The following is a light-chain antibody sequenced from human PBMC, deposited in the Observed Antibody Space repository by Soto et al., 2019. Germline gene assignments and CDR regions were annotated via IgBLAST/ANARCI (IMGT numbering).Light chain of an antibody. CDR1: QSVTNS. Sequence: EIVLAQSPGTLSLSPGERATLSCRASQSVTNSFLAWYQQKPGQAPRLLIYGASRRATGIPARFSGSGSGTDFTLTISSLEPEDFAVYYYQQRSNWPPLTFGGGTKVDNK. V-gene: IGKV3D-20*02. CDR2: GAS. J-gene: IGKJ4*01. CDR3: QQRSNWPPLT.